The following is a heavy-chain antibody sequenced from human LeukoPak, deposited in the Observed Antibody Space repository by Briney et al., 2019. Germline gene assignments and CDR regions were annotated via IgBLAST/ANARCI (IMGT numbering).Heavy chain of an antibody. V-gene: IGHV3-7*03. D-gene: IGHD2-21*02. CDR2: IKQDGSEK. CDR1: GFTFSSYW. CDR3: ARDLLFFSGYDDY. J-gene: IGHJ4*02. Sequence: PGGSLRLSCAASGFTFSSYWMSWVRQAPGKGLEWVANIKQDGSEKYYVDSVKGRFTISRDNAKNSLYLQMNSLRAEDTAVYYCARDLLFFSGYDDYWGQGTLATVSS.